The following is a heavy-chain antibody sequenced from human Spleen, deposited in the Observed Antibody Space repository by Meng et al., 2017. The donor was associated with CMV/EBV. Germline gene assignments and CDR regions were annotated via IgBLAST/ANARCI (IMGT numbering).Heavy chain of an antibody. V-gene: IGHV4-39*07. CDR1: GGSISSSTYY. Sequence: SETLSLTCTVSGGSISSSTYYWGWIRQPPGKGLEWIGTIYYSGSTYYNPSLKSRVTISVDTSKNQFSLKLSSVTAADTAVYYCARGDPGTPDYWGQGTLVTVS. CDR2: IYYSGST. D-gene: IGHD1-1*01. CDR3: ARGDPGTPDY. J-gene: IGHJ4*02.